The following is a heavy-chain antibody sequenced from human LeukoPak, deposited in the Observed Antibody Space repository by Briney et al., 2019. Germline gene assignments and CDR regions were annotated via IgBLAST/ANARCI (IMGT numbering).Heavy chain of an antibody. V-gene: IGHV3-23*01. J-gene: IGHJ4*02. D-gene: IGHD2-21*01. CDR1: GFTFSSYA. Sequence: HSGGSLRLSCAASGFTFSSYAMSWVRQAPGKGLEWVSGITGSGGTTYYADSVKGRATISRDNSKNTLYLQMNSLRAEDTAIYYCARDLRVISFDNWGQGTLVSVSS. CDR2: ITGSGGTT. CDR3: ARDLRVISFDN.